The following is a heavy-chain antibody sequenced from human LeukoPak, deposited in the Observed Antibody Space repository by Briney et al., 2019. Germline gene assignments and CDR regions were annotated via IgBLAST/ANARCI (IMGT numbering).Heavy chain of an antibody. CDR3: AKRVTVTTKYFDS. CDR2: IGTGGET. J-gene: IGHJ4*02. CDR1: GFIFSAYA. V-gene: IGHV3-23*01. Sequence: GGSLRLSCAASGFIFSAYAMSWVRQAPGQGLEWVSVIGTGGETHYADSVRGRFTISRSNFKNTLYLQMNSLRAEDTAVYYCAKRVTVTTKYFDSWGQGTLITVSS. D-gene: IGHD4-17*01.